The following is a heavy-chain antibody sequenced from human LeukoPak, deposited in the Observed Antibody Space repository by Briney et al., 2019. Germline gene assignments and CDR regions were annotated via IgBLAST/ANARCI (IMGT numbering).Heavy chain of an antibody. V-gene: IGHV6-1*01. J-gene: IGHJ4*02. D-gene: IGHD4/OR15-4a*01. CDR1: GDSVSSNSAA. Sequence: SQTLSLTSAISGDSVSSNSAAWNWIRQPPSRCLEWLGRTYYRAKWYNDNAVSVKSRITIPPDTSKNQFSLQLNSVTPEDTAVYSCARARGRCFYFDYWGQGTLVTASS. CDR2: TYYRAKWYN. CDR3: ARARGRCFYFDY.